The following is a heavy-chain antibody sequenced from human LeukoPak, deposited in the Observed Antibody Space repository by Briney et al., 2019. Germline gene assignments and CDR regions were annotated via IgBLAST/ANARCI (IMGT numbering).Heavy chain of an antibody. J-gene: IGHJ4*02. Sequence: GGSLRLSCAASGFAFSSYSMNWIRQAPGKGLEWVSYLTSSGSTIYYADSVKGRFTISRDNAKNSLYLQMNSLRAEDTAVYYCARGRYYFDYWGQGTLVTVSS. D-gene: IGHD4-17*01. CDR2: LTSSGSTI. CDR1: GFAFSSYS. CDR3: ARGRYYFDY. V-gene: IGHV3-48*04.